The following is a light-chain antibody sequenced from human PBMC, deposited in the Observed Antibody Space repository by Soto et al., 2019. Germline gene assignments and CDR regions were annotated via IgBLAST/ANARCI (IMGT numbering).Light chain of an antibody. CDR2: GAS. V-gene: IGKV3-20*01. J-gene: IGKJ2*01. Sequence: EIVLTQSPGTLSLSPGERATLSCRASQSVSSSYLAWYQQKPGQAPRLLIYGASSRATGIPDRFSGSGSGTDFTLTISRLGPDDFAVYYCQQYGSSPRYTFGQGTKLEIK. CDR3: QQYGSSPRYT. CDR1: QSVSSSY.